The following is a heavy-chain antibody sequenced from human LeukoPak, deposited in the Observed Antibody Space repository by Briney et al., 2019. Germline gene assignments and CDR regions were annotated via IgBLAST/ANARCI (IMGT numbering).Heavy chain of an antibody. CDR2: LNPSSGST. D-gene: IGHD5-24*01. CDR3: ARDEATGWFDP. CDR1: GYTFTNYY. Sequence: ASVRVSCKASGYTFTNYYMHWVRQAPGQGLEWMGILNPSSGSTAYAQKFQGRVTMTRDTSTSTVYMELSSLRSEDTAVYYCARDEATGWFDPWGRGTLVTVSS. J-gene: IGHJ5*02. V-gene: IGHV1-46*01.